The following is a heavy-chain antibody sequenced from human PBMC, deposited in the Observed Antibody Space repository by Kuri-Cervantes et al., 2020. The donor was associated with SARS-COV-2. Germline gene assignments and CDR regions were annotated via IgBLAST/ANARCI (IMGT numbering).Heavy chain of an antibody. CDR2: TYFRSKWYN. V-gene: IGHV6-1*01. J-gene: IGHJ6*03. D-gene: IGHD3-10*01. CDR1: GDSVSSNSAA. Sequence: SQTLSLTCAIAGDSVSSNSAAWNWIRQSPSRGLEWLGRTYFRSKWYNDYAVSVKSRITINPDTSKKQFSLQLNSVTPEDTAVYYCAREKTMVRGENYYYMDVWGKGTTVTVSS. CDR3: AREKTMVRGENYYYMDV.